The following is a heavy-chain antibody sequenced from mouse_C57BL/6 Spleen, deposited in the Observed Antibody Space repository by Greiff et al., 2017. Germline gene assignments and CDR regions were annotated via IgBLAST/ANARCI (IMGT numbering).Heavy chain of an antibody. J-gene: IGHJ3*01. CDR2: FHPYNDDT. CDR1: GYTFTTYP. V-gene: IGHV1-47*01. Sequence: VQLQQSGAELVKPGASVKMSCKASGYTFTTYPIEWMKQNHGKSLEWIGNFHPYNDDTKYNEKFKGKATLTVEKSSSTVYLELSRLTSDVSAVYYCARRGYGSSYWFAYWGQGTLVTVSA. D-gene: IGHD1-1*01. CDR3: ARRGYGSSYWFAY.